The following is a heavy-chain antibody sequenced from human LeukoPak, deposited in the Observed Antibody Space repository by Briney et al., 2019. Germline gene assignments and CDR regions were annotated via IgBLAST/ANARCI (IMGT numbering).Heavy chain of an antibody. CDR1: GGSFSGYY. CDR2: INHSGST. J-gene: IGHJ4*02. V-gene: IGHV4-34*01. CDR3: ARGYDLDGILLVPYDY. Sequence: SETLSLTCAVYGGSFSGYYWSWIRQPPGKGLEWIGEINHSGSTNYNPSLKSRVTISVDTSKNQFSLKLSSVTAADTAVYYCARGYDLDGILLVPYDYWGQGTLVTASS. D-gene: IGHD5-24*01.